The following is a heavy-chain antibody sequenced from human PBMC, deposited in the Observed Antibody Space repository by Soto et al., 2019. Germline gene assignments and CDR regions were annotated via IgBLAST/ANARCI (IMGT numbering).Heavy chain of an antibody. CDR1: GYSFTRYW. Sequence: ESVKISCKGSGYSFTRYWISWVGQIPGKGLEWMGRIDPSDSYTNYGPSFQGHVTMSVDKSTSTAYLQWSSLKASDTAMYYCARMDGLVRGITKNWFDPWGQGTLVTVSS. D-gene: IGHD3-10*01. CDR2: IDPSDSYT. CDR3: ARMDGLVRGITKNWFDP. J-gene: IGHJ5*02. V-gene: IGHV5-10-1*01.